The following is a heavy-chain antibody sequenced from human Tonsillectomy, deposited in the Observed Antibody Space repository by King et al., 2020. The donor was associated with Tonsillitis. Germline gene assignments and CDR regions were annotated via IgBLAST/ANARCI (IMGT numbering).Heavy chain of an antibody. CDR3: AKDFGKFRGKLAEYYFEY. CDR2: ISWDGRNT. D-gene: IGHD1-1*01. Sequence: EVQLVESGGVVVQPGGSLRLSCAASGFTFDDYSMHWVRQAPGKGLEWVSVISWDGRNTQYADSVKGRFTISRDNVKNFLYLQMNSLRTEDTALYYCAKDFGKFRGKLAEYYFEYWGQGTLVTVSS. CDR1: GFTFDDYS. J-gene: IGHJ4*02. V-gene: IGHV3-43*01.